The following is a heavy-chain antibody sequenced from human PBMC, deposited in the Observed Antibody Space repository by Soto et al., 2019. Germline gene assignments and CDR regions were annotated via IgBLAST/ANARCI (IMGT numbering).Heavy chain of an antibody. V-gene: IGHV3-33*01. CDR2: IWYDGSNK. D-gene: IGHD6-19*01. CDR1: GFTFSSYG. CDR3: ARDGIIAVAGSSFSYYYYYGMDV. Sequence: GGSLRLSCAASGFTFSSYGMHWVRQAPGKGLEWVAVIWYDGSNKYYADSVKGRFTISRDNSKNTLYLQMNSLRAEDTAVYYCARDGIIAVAGSSFSYYYYYGMDVWGQGTTVTVSS. J-gene: IGHJ6*02.